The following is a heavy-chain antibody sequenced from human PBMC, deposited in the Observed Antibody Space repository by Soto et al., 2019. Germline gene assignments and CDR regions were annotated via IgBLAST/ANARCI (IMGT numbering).Heavy chain of an antibody. D-gene: IGHD3-22*01. V-gene: IGHV3-30-3*01. CDR2: ISYDGSNK. J-gene: IGHJ4*02. CDR1: GFTFSSYA. CDR3: AREDYYDSSGQGLAGY. Sequence: QVQLVESGGGVVQPGRSLRLSCAASGFTFSSYAMHWVRQAPGKGLEWVAVISYDGSNKYYADSVKGRFTISRDNSKNXLYLQMNSRRAEDTAVYYCAREDYYDSSGQGLAGYWGQGTLVTVSS.